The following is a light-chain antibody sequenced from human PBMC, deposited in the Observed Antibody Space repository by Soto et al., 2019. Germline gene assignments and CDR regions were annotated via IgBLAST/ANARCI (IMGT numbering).Light chain of an antibody. Sequence: QSVLTQPASVSGSPGQSITISCTGTSSDIGAYNFVSWYLQHPGKAPTLMLYDVNIRPSGVSNRFSGSKSGNTASLTISGLQAEDEADYYCTSWTTSTTMIFGGGTKVTVL. CDR3: TSWTTSTTMI. J-gene: IGLJ2*01. CDR1: SSDIGAYNF. V-gene: IGLV2-14*03. CDR2: DVN.